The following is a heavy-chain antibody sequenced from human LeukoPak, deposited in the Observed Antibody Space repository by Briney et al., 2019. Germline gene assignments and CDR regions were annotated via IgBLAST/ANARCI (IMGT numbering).Heavy chain of an antibody. Sequence: GGSLRLSCAASGFTFSDYSMNWVRQAPGQGLEWVSSITSTTTYTYYADSVKGRFTISRDNAKNSLCLQMNSLRAEDTAVYYCARDCGGDCYFDCWGQGTLVTVSS. CDR2: ITSTTTYT. CDR1: GFTFSDYS. J-gene: IGHJ4*02. CDR3: ARDCGGDCYFDC. V-gene: IGHV3-21*06. D-gene: IGHD2-21*02.